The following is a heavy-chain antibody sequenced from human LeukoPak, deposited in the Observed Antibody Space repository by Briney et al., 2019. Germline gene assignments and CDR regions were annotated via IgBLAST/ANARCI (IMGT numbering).Heavy chain of an antibody. Sequence: GGSLRLSCAASGFTFSSYSMNWVRQAPGKGLEWVSSISSSSSYIYYADSVKGRFTISRDNSKNTLYLQMNSLRAEDTAVYYCARGQVYYYDSSGYPDAFDIWGQGTMVTVSS. CDR1: GFTFSSYS. D-gene: IGHD3-22*01. CDR2: ISSSSSYI. V-gene: IGHV3-21*01. J-gene: IGHJ3*02. CDR3: ARGQVYYYDSSGYPDAFDI.